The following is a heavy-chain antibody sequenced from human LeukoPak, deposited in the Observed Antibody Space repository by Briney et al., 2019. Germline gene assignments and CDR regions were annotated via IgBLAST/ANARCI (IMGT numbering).Heavy chain of an antibody. CDR3: ARDLTSTTATYFDY. D-gene: IGHD4-17*01. Sequence: GGSLRLSCAASGFTFSSYWMHWVRQAPGKGLVWVSRIKRDGSSTSYADSVKGRFTISRDNAKNTLYLQMNSLRAEDTAVYYCARDLTSTTATYFDYWGRGTLVTVSS. V-gene: IGHV3-74*01. CDR2: IKRDGSST. J-gene: IGHJ4*02. CDR1: GFTFSSYW.